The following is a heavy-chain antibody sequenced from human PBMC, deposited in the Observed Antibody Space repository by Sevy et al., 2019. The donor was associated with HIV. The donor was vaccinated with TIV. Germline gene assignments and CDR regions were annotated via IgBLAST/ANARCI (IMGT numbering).Heavy chain of an antibody. D-gene: IGHD2-2*01. Sequence: GGSLRLSCAASGFTFSSYSMNWVRQAPGKGLEWVSYISSSSSTIYYADSVKGRFTISRDNAKNSLYLQMNSLRDEDTSVYYCARILPAGLDAFDIWGQGTMVTVSS. CDR1: GFTFSSYS. CDR2: ISSSSSTI. V-gene: IGHV3-48*02. CDR3: ARILPAGLDAFDI. J-gene: IGHJ3*02.